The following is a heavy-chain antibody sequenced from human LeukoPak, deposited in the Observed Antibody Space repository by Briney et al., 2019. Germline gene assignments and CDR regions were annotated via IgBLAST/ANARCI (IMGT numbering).Heavy chain of an antibody. J-gene: IGHJ6*03. CDR3: AKGGNIRILDYYYYMDV. D-gene: IGHD2/OR15-2a*01. Sequence: PGRSLRLSCAASGFTFDDYAMHWVRQAPGKGLEWVSGISWNSGSIGYADSVKGRFTISRDNSKNTLYMQMNSLKVEDTAVYYCAKGGNIRILDYYYYMDVWGKGTTVTVSS. CDR2: ISWNSGSI. CDR1: GFTFDDYA. V-gene: IGHV3-9*01.